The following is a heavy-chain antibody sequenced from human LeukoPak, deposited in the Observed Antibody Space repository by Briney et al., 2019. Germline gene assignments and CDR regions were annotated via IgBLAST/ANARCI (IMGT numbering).Heavy chain of an antibody. Sequence: SETPSLTCSVSGGSISSYYWSWIRQPPGKGLEWIGYIHYSGSPNYNPSLKSRVTISVDTSKNQFSLKLSSVTAADTAVYYCARGWDSSSHIDYWGQGTLVTVSS. V-gene: IGHV4-59*12. D-gene: IGHD6-6*01. CDR3: ARGWDSSSHIDY. CDR1: GGSISSYY. CDR2: IHYSGSP. J-gene: IGHJ4*02.